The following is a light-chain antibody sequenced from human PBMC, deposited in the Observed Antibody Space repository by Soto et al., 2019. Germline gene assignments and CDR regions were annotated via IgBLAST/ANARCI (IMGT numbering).Light chain of an antibody. V-gene: IGKV3-15*01. CDR1: QSVSSN. Sequence: EILMTQSPATLSVSPGERATLSCRASQSVSSNVAWYQQKPGQAPRLLIYGASTRATGIPARFSGSGSGTEFTLTISSLQSEDFAVYYCQQYNNWRTFGQGTKVDIK. J-gene: IGKJ1*01. CDR3: QQYNNWRT. CDR2: GAS.